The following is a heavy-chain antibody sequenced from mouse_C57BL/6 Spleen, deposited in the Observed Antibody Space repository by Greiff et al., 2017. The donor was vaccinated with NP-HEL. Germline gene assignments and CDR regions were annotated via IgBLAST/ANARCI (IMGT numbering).Heavy chain of an antibody. CDR1: GYSITSGYY. J-gene: IGHJ4*01. V-gene: IGHV3-6*01. D-gene: IGHD2-4*01. CDR2: ISYDGSN. CDR3: ARGDYDKDYAMDY. Sequence: EVQLQQSGPGLVKPSQSLSLTCSVTGYSITSGYYWNWIRQFPGNKLEWMGYISYDGSNNYNPALKNRISITRDTSKNQFFLKLNSVTTEDTATYYCARGDYDKDYAMDYWGQGTSVTVSS.